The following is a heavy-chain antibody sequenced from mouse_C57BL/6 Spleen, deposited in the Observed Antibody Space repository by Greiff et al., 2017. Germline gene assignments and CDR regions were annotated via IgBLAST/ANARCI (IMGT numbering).Heavy chain of an antibody. CDR3: ARDVIYYGNPYWYFDV. J-gene: IGHJ1*03. CDR1: GYSITSGYY. Sequence: EVQLQQSGPGLVKPSQSLSLTCSVTGYSITSGYYWNWIRQFPGNKLEWMGYISYDGSNNYNPSLKNRISITRDTSKNQFFLKLNAVTTEDTATYYCARDVIYYGNPYWYFDVWGTGTTVTVSS. D-gene: IGHD2-1*01. CDR2: ISYDGSN. V-gene: IGHV3-6*01.